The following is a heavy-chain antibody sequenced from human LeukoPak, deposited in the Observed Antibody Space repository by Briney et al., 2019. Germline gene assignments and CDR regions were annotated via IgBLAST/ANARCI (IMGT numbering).Heavy chain of an antibody. J-gene: IGHJ4*02. CDR2: IYYSGST. CDR3: ARVGTTAYFDY. V-gene: IGHV4-39*01. Sequence: SETLSLTCTVSGGSISSSSYYWGWIRQPPGKGLEWIVSIYYSGSTYYNPSLKSRVTTSVDTSKNQCSLKLSSVTAADTAVYSCARVGTTAYFDYWGQGTLLSAPS. CDR1: GGSISSSSYY. D-gene: IGHD1-1*01.